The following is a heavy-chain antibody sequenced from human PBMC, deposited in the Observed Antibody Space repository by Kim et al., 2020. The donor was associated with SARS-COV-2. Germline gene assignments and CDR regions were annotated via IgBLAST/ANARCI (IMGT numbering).Heavy chain of an antibody. D-gene: IGHD6-13*01. CDR3: ARGSAYSSSWYRRYNWFDP. CDR1: GGSFSGYY. Sequence: SETLSLTCAVYGGSFSGYYWSRIRQPPGKGLEWIGEINHSGSTNYNPSLKSRVTISVDTSKNQFSLKLSSVTAADTAVYYCARGSAYSSSWYRRYNWFDPWGQGTLVTVSS. J-gene: IGHJ5*02. CDR2: INHSGST. V-gene: IGHV4-34*01.